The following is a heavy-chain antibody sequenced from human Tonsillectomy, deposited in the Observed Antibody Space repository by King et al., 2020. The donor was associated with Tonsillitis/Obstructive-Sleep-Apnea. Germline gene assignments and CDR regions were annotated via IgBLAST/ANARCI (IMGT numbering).Heavy chain of an antibody. CDR1: GSPFTSYD. Sequence: QLVQYGAEVKKPGASVKVSCKASGSPFTSYDINWVRQDTGQGLEWMGWMNPNSGNTGYAQKFQGRVTMTRNTSINTAYMELSSLRSEDTAAYYCARHRIAARLSWFDPWGQGTLVTVSS. CDR2: MNPNSGNT. J-gene: IGHJ5*02. CDR3: ARHRIAARLSWFDP. V-gene: IGHV1-8*01. D-gene: IGHD6-6*01.